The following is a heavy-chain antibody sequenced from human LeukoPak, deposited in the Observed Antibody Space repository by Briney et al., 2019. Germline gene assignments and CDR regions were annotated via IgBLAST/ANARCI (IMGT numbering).Heavy chain of an antibody. CDR1: GGSFSGYY. J-gene: IGHJ4*02. D-gene: IGHD6-25*01. Sequence: SETLSLTCAVYGGSFSGYYWSWIRRPPGKGLGWIGEINHSGSTNYNPSLKSRVTISVDTSKNQFSLKLSSVTAADTAVYYCARLSSGRSDYWGQGTLVTVSS. CDR2: INHSGST. CDR3: ARLSSGRSDY. V-gene: IGHV4-34*01.